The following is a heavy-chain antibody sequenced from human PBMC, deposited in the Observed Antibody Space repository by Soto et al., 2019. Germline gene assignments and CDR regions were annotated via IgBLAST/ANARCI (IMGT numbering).Heavy chain of an antibody. CDR2: ISSSSSYI. CDR1: GFTSSSYS. V-gene: IGHV3-21*01. D-gene: IGHD3-16*01. J-gene: IGHJ6*03. Sequence: PGGSLRLSCAASGFTSSSYSMNWVRQAPGKGLEWVSSISSSSSYIYYADSVKGRFTISRDNAKNSLYLQMNSLRAEDTAVYYCARGVVTGYYMDVWGKGTTVTVSS. CDR3: ARGVVTGYYMDV.